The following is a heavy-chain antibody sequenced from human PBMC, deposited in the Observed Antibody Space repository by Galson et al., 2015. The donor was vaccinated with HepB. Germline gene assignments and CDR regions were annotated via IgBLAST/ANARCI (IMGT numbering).Heavy chain of an antibody. V-gene: IGHV3-48*04. CDR1: GFTFSSYP. D-gene: IGHD2/OR15-2a*01. CDR2: ISSSSSTI. CDR3: ARGGPGHTLDY. J-gene: IGHJ4*02. Sequence: SLRLSCAASGFTFSSYPMNWVRQAPGKGLEWVSYISSSSSTIYYADSVKGRFTISRDNAKNSLYLQMNSLRAEDTAVDYCARGGPGHTLDYWGQGTLVTVSS.